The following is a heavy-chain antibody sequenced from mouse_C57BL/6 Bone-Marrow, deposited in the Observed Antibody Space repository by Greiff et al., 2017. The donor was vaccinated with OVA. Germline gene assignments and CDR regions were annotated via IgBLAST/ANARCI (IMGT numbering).Heavy chain of an antibody. CDR1: GYTFTDYN. D-gene: IGHD2-12*01. V-gene: IGHV1-18*01. Sequence: VQLQQSGPELVKPGASVKIPCKASGYTFTDYNMDWVKQSHGKSLEWIGDINPNNGGTIYNQKFKGKATLTVDKSSSTAYMELRSLTSEDTAVYYCARPLAYDVAWFAYWGQGTLVTVSA. CDR2: INPNNGGT. J-gene: IGHJ3*01. CDR3: ARPLAYDVAWFAY.